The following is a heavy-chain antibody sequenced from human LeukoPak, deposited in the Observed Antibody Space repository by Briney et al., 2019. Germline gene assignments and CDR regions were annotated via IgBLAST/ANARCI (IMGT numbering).Heavy chain of an antibody. CDR2: ISSSSSYI. J-gene: IGHJ2*01. CDR1: GFTFSNYW. CDR3: ARVNWVYWYFDL. V-gene: IGHV3-21*01. Sequence: GGSLRLSCATSGFTFSNYWMSWVRQAPGKGLEWVSSISSSSSYIYYADSVKGRFTISRDNAKNSLYLQMNSLRAEDTAVYYCARVNWVYWYFDLWGRGTLVTVSS. D-gene: IGHD7-27*01.